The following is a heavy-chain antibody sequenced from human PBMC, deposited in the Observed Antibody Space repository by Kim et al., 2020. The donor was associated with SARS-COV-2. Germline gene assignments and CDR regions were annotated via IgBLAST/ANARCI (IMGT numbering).Heavy chain of an antibody. CDR2: IYYSGST. Sequence: SETLSLTCTVSGGSISSGDYYWSWIRQPPGKGLEWIGYIYYSGSTYYNPSLKSRVTISVDTSKNQFSLKLSSVTAADTAVYYCAREADYGDYYTTLDIWGQGTMVTVSS. CDR1: GGSISSGDYY. D-gene: IGHD4-17*01. J-gene: IGHJ3*02. V-gene: IGHV4-30-4*01. CDR3: AREADYGDYYTTLDI.